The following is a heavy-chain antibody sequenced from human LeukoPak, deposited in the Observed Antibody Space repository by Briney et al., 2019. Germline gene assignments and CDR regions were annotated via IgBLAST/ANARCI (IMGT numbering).Heavy chain of an antibody. Sequence: ASVKVSCKASGYTFTSYGISWVRQAPGQGLEWMGWISAYNGNTNYAQKLQGRVTMTTDTSTSTAYMELRSLRSDDTAVYYCARVQLLLLWFGESLSNPAPDYYFDYWGQGTLVTVSS. J-gene: IGHJ4*02. V-gene: IGHV1-18*01. CDR1: GYTFTSYG. CDR3: ARVQLLLLWFGESLSNPAPDYYFDY. D-gene: IGHD3-10*01. CDR2: ISAYNGNT.